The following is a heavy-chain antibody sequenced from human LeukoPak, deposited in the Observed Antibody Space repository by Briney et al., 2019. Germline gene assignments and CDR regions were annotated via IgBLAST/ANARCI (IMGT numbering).Heavy chain of an antibody. V-gene: IGHV4-59*08. CDR1: GGSISSYY. Sequence: SENLSLTCTVSGGSISSYYWSWIRQPPGKGLEWIGNIEYSGSTNYIPALKSRVTISVDTSKNQFSLKLSSVTAADTAVYYCARLEGSTIFGVVHYMDVWGKGTTVTVSS. CDR3: ARLEGSTIFGVVHYMDV. D-gene: IGHD3-3*01. J-gene: IGHJ6*03. CDR2: IEYSGST.